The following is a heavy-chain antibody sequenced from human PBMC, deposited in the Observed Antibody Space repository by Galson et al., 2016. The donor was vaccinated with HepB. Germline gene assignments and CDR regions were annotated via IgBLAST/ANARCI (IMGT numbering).Heavy chain of an antibody. Sequence: VRGRSTISRDNSSNTLFLQMNSLRVEDTAVYYCAKVGRSGSGSFLKPFDSWGQGILVTVSS. D-gene: IGHD3-10*01. CDR3: AKVGRSGSGSFLKPFDS. J-gene: IGHJ4*02. V-gene: IGHV3-23*01.